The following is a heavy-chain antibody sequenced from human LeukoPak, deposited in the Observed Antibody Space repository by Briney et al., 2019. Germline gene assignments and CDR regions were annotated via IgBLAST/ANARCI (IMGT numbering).Heavy chain of an antibody. CDR3: ARGLSGDSLDEYFQH. CDR2: ISSSSSYT. J-gene: IGHJ1*01. CDR1: GFTFSDYY. Sequence: GRSLRLSCAASGFTFSDYYMSWIRQAPGKGLEWVSDISSSSSYTNYADSVKGRFTISRDNAKNSLYLQMNSLRAEDTAVYYCARGLSGDSLDEYFQHWGQGTLVTVSS. D-gene: IGHD4-17*01. V-gene: IGHV3-11*06.